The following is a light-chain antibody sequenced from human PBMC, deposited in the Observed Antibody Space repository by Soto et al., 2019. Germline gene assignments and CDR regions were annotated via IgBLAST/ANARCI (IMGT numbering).Light chain of an antibody. J-gene: IGKJ1*01. V-gene: IGKV1-5*01. CDR1: QSISQW. CDR3: QQYNGYSWT. Sequence: DIQMTQSPSTLSASVGDRVSITCRASQSISQWVAWYQQKPGRAPELLIYDASKLKSGVPSRFSGSGSGTEFSLTITSLQPDDSAMYYCQQYNGYSWTFGRGTNVDTK. CDR2: DAS.